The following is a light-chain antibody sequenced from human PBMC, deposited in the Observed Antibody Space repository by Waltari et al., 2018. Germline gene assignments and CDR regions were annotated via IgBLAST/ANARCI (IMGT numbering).Light chain of an antibody. CDR1: QSVLYSSNNKNY. V-gene: IGKV4-1*01. Sequence: DIVMTQSPDSLAVSLGERATINCKSSQSVLYSSNNKNYLAWYQQKPGQPPKLLIYWGSTRESGVPYRFSGSGSGTDFTLTISSLQAEDVAVYYCQQYYSTPRTFGQGTKVEIK. J-gene: IGKJ1*01. CDR3: QQYYSTPRT. CDR2: WGS.